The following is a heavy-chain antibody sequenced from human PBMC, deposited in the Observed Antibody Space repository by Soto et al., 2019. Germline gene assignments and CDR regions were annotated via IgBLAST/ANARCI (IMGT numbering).Heavy chain of an antibody. D-gene: IGHD2-15*01. Sequence: QVQLVQSGAEVKKPGASVKVSCKASGYTFIGYYMHWVRQAPGQGLEWLGWINPNSGGTNYAQKFQGRATMTSDTSISTVYMELSRLRSDDTAVYYCARPLYCSGGSCYSLLVPWGQGTLVAVSS. CDR3: ARPLYCSGGSCYSLLVP. CDR2: INPNSGGT. J-gene: IGHJ5*02. CDR1: GYTFIGYY. V-gene: IGHV1-2*02.